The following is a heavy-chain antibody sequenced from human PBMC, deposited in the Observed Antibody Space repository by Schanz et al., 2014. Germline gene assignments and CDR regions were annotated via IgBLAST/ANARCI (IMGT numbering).Heavy chain of an antibody. CDR1: GFTLSNYA. CDR2: LSANGDST. CDR3: ARKSFVSAHYDS. D-gene: IGHD2-21*01. V-gene: IGHV3-64*01. Sequence: EVQLMESGGGLVKPGGSLRLSCVAPGFTLSNYAMHWVRQTPDKGLEWVSGLSANGDSTFYSSSVKGRFTISRDISKNTLYLQMGSLRAEDVAVYYCARKSFVSAHYDSWGQGTLVTVSS. J-gene: IGHJ4*02.